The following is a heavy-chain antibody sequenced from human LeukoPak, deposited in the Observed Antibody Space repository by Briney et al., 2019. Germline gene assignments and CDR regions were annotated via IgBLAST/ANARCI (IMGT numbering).Heavy chain of an antibody. D-gene: IGHD6-19*01. CDR1: GGSISSGSYY. CDR2: IYSSGST. Sequence: SETLSLTCTVSGGSISSGSYYWSWIRQPPGKGLEWIGYIYSSGSTNYNPSLKSRLTVSVDTSKNQFSLKLSSVTAADTAVYYCARDQGAGPYYFDYWGQGTLVTVSS. V-gene: IGHV4-61*01. CDR3: ARDQGAGPYYFDY. J-gene: IGHJ4*02.